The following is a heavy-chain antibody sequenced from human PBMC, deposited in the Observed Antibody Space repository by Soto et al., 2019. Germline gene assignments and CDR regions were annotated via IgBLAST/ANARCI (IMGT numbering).Heavy chain of an antibody. D-gene: IGHD2-2*01. J-gene: IGHJ5*02. V-gene: IGHV2-26*01. CDR3: ALIKDCSRTDCYLASFDP. Sequence: QVTLKESGPVLVKPTETLTLTCTVSGLSLSNGRLGVSWIRQPPGKALEWLAHIFSNDVKSYSTSLKSRLTISKDTSRSQVVLTMTNMDPVDSATYYCALIKDCSRTDCYLASFDPWGQGTLVTVSS. CDR1: GLSLSNGRLG. CDR2: IFSNDVK.